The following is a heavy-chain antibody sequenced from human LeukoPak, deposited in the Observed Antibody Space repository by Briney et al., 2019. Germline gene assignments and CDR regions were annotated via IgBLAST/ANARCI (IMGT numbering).Heavy chain of an antibody. Sequence: VASVKVSCKASGYTFTSYGISWVRQAPGQGLEWMGWISAYNGNTNYAQKLQGRVTMTTDTSTSTAYMELRSLRSDDTAVYYCARDLAYCGGDCYPDYWGQGTLVTVSS. D-gene: IGHD2-21*02. CDR2: ISAYNGNT. CDR3: ARDLAYCGGDCYPDY. J-gene: IGHJ4*02. V-gene: IGHV1-18*01. CDR1: GYTFTSYG.